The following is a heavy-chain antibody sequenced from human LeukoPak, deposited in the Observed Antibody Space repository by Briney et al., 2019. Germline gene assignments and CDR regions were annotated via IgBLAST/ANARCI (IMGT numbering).Heavy chain of an antibody. V-gene: IGHV3-30*03. D-gene: IGHD3-16*01. Sequence: PGGSLRLSCAASGFIFMNYAIHWVRQAPGKGLEWVAVISKDGRDKFYGDSVKGRFIISRDNSKNTLYLQMNSLRVEDTAVYYCERGHVWGSYSHHDYWGQGILVTVSS. CDR2: ISKDGRDK. CDR1: GFIFMNYA. J-gene: IGHJ4*02. CDR3: ERGHVWGSYSHHDY.